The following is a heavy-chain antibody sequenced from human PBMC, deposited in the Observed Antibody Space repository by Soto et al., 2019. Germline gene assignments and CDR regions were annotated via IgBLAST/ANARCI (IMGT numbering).Heavy chain of an antibody. CDR2: ISAYNGNT. V-gene: IGHV1-18*01. CDR3: AGGYYYGSGSYYKDYYYGMDV. D-gene: IGHD3-10*01. Sequence: ASGKVSCKASGYTFTSYGISWVRQAPGQGLEWMGWISAYNGNTNYAQKLQGRVTMTTDTSTSTAYMELRSLRSDDTAVYYCAGGYYYGSGSYYKDYYYGMDVWGQGTTVTVSS. J-gene: IGHJ6*02. CDR1: GYTFTSYG.